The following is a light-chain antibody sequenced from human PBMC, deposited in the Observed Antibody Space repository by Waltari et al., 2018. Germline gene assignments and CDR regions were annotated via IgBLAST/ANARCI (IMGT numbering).Light chain of an antibody. CDR3: QSYSSSPLT. CDR1: QSVSSY. V-gene: IGKV3-20*01. CDR2: GAS. J-gene: IGKJ4*01. Sequence: LFTQSPAPLSLSLGDRATLSCRASQSVSSYLAWYQQKPGQAPRLLLYGASNRATGIPERFSGSGSGTYFTLTISSLEPEDFAVYFCQSYSSSPLTFGGGTKVEIE.